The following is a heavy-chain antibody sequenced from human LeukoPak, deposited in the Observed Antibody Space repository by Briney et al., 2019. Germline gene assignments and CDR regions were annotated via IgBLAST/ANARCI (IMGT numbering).Heavy chain of an antibody. CDR2: FDPEDGET. CDR1: GYTLTELS. CDR3: ARSAGYSSGWPLEFDY. V-gene: IGHV1-24*01. D-gene: IGHD6-19*01. J-gene: IGHJ4*02. Sequence: ASVKVSCKVSGYTLTELSMHWVRQAPGKGLEWMGGFDPEDGETIYAQKFQGRVTMTEDTSTDTAYMELSSLRSEDTAVYYCARSAGYSSGWPLEFDYWGQGTLVTVSS.